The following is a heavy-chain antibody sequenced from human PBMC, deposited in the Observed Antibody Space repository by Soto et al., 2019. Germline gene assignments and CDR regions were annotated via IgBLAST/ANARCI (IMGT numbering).Heavy chain of an antibody. Sequence: SETRSRTGIVSGGSISSGDYYWYCIRQPPGNSLEWIGYIYYSGSTSYNPSLKTRVTISVDTSKKQFSLKLSSVTAADTAVYYCARCPRGYSGYDWVFDYWGQGTLVTVSS. J-gene: IGHJ4*02. CDR2: IYYSGST. V-gene: IGHV4-30-4*01. CDR1: GGSISSGDYY. CDR3: ARCPRGYSGYDWVFDY. D-gene: IGHD5-12*01.